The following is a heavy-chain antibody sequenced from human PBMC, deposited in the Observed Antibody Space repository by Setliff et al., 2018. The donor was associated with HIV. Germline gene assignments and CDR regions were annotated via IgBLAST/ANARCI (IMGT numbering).Heavy chain of an antibody. CDR1: GFTVSNNY. J-gene: IGHJ4*02. D-gene: IGHD3-10*01. CDR3: ATSLMGQYFYY. V-gene: IGHV3-33*08. Sequence: LRLSCAASGFTVSNNYMTWVRQSPGKGLEWVAVIWYDGINKYYADSVKGRFTISRDNSKNTLYLQMNSLRAEDTAMYYCATSLMGQYFYYWGQGTLVTVSS. CDR2: IWYDGINK.